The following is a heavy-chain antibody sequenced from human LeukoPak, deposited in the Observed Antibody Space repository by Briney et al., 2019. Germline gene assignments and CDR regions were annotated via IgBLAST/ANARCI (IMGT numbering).Heavy chain of an antibody. D-gene: IGHD6-19*01. V-gene: IGHV3-11*01. Sequence: PGGSLRLSCAPSGFPFNDSYMSWIRQAPGKGLEWISYISGSGSTVYYADSVRGRFTISQDNAKNSLYLQMNSLRAEDTAVYYCARHSGVALAGKAFDLWGQGTMVTVSS. CDR3: ARHSGVALAGKAFDL. CDR1: GFPFNDSY. J-gene: IGHJ3*01. CDR2: ISGSGSTV.